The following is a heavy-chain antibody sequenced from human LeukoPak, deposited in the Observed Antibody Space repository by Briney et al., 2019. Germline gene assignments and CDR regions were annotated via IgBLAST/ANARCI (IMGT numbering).Heavy chain of an antibody. CDR3: AREVVTLDDAFDI. V-gene: IGHV1-2*02. J-gene: IGHJ3*02. CDR2: INPNSGGT. Sequence: ASVTVSCKASVYTFTGYYMHWVRQAPGQGLEWMGWINPNSGGTNYAQKFQGRVTMTRDTSISTAYMELSRLRSDDTAVYYCAREVVTLDDAFDIWGQGTMVTVSS. CDR1: VYTFTGYY. D-gene: IGHD1-1*01.